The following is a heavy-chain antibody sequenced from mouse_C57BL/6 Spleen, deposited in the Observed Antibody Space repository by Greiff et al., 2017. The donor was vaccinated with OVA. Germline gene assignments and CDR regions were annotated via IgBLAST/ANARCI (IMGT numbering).Heavy chain of an antibody. CDR2: IHPSDSDT. V-gene: IGHV1-74*01. CDR3: AMNYYGSSHWYFDV. Sequence: QVQLKQPGAELVKPGASVKVSCKASGYTFTSYWMHWVKQRPGQGLEWIGRIHPSDSDTNYNQKFKGKATLTVDKSSSTAYMQLSSLTSEDSAVYYCAMNYYGSSHWYFDVWGTGTTVTVSS. D-gene: IGHD1-1*01. CDR1: GYTFTSYW. J-gene: IGHJ1*03.